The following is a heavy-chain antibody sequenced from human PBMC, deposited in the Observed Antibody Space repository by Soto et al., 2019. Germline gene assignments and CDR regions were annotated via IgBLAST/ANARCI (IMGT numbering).Heavy chain of an antibody. D-gene: IGHD6-6*01. V-gene: IGHV3-64*01. CDR3: ARRARPDFYYMDV. J-gene: IGHJ6*03. CDR2: ISGSGTAT. Sequence: GGSLRLSCAASGFTFGSYAMSWVRQAPGKGLEYVSAISGSGTATYYANSVQGRFAISRDNSKNTVYLQMGSLRPEDMAVYYCARRARPDFYYMDVWGKGTTVTVSS. CDR1: GFTFGSYA.